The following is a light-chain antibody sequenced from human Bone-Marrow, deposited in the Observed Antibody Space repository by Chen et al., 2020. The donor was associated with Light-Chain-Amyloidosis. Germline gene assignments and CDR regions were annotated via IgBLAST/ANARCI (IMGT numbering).Light chain of an antibody. CDR3: QSADSSGTYEVI. Sequence: SYDLTQPPSVSVSPGQTARITCSGDDLPTKYAYWYQQKPGQAPVLVIHRDTERPSGISERFSGSSSGTTATLTISGVQAEDEAAYHCQSADSSGTYEVIFGGGTKLTVL. J-gene: IGLJ2*01. CDR1: DLPTKY. CDR2: RDT. V-gene: IGLV3-25*03.